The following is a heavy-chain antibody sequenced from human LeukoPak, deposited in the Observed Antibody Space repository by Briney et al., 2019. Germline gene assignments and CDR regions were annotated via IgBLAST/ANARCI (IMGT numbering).Heavy chain of an antibody. CDR3: AREGTYYDILTQPKYFDY. Sequence: GGSLRLSCAASGFTFSNYGMHWVRQAPGKGLEWVAVISYDGSKKYCADSVKGRFTISRDNSKNTLFLQMNSLGAEDTAVYYCAREGTYYDILTQPKYFDYWGQGTLVTVSS. CDR1: GFTFSNYG. J-gene: IGHJ4*02. CDR2: ISYDGSKK. V-gene: IGHV3-30*03. D-gene: IGHD3-9*01.